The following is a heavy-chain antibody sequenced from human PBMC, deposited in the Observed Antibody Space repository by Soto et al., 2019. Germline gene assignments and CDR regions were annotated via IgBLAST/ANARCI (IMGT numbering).Heavy chain of an antibody. V-gene: IGHV5-51*01. CDR3: ARLTLTMVRGVIITPYGMDV. CDR1: GYSFTSYW. Sequence: GASLKISCKGSGYSFTSYWIGWVRQMPGKGLEWMGIIYPGDSDTRYSPSFQGQVTISADKSISTAYLQWSSLKASDTAMYYCARLTLTMVRGVIITPYGMDVWGQGTTVTV. CDR2: IYPGDSDT. J-gene: IGHJ6*02. D-gene: IGHD3-10*01.